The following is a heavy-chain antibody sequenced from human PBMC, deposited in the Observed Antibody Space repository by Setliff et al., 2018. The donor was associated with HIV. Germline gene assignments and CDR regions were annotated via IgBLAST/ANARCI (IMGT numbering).Heavy chain of an antibody. D-gene: IGHD3-22*01. CDR3: AREGSSDSSPGGHDVFDI. Sequence: ASVKVSCKASGYTFTDYYIHWVRQAPGQGLERMGWINPNSGGTNYAQRFQGRVTMTRDTSIGTAYMELRRLRSDDTAVYYCAREGSSDSSPGGHDVFDIWGQGTMVTVSS. V-gene: IGHV1-2*02. CDR1: GYTFTDYY. J-gene: IGHJ3*02. CDR2: INPNSGGT.